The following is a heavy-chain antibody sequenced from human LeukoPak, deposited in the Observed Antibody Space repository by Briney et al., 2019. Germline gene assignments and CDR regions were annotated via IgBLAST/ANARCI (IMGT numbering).Heavy chain of an antibody. CDR1: GFTFSSYA. CDR2: ISGSGGST. D-gene: IGHD4-11*01. V-gene: IGHV3-23*01. Sequence: GGSLRLSCAASGFTFSSYAMSWVRQAPGKGLEWVSAISGSGGSTYYADSVKGRFTISRDNSKNTLYLQMNSLRAGDTAVYYCAKDFRSSNYVSYWGQGTLVTVSS. J-gene: IGHJ4*02. CDR3: AKDFRSSNYVSY.